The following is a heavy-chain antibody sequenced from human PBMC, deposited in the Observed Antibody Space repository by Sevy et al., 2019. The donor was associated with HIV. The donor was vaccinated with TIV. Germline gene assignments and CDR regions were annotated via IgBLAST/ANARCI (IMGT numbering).Heavy chain of an antibody. V-gene: IGHV1-69*13. Sequence: ASVKVSCKASGGTFSSYAISWVRQAPGQGLEWMGGIIPIFGTANYAQKFQGRVTITADESTGTAYMERSSLRSEDTAVYYCARGAVVGATEGYPFDIWGQGTMVTVSS. CDR2: IIPIFGTA. CDR1: GGTFSSYA. J-gene: IGHJ3*02. D-gene: IGHD1-26*01. CDR3: ARGAVVGATEGYPFDI.